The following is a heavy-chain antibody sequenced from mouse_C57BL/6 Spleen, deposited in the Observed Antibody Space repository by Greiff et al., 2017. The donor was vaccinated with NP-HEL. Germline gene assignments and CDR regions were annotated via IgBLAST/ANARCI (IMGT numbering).Heavy chain of an antibody. CDR2: IYPGSGST. CDR3: ASTVVVNWYFDV. D-gene: IGHD1-1*01. V-gene: IGHV1-55*01. Sequence: QVQLQQPGAELVKPGASVKMSCKASGYTFTSYWITWVKQRPGQGLEWIGDIYPGSGSTNYNEKFKSKATLTVDTSSSTAYMQLSSLTSEDSAVYYCASTVVVNWYFDVWGTGTTVTVSS. CDR1: GYTFTSYW. J-gene: IGHJ1*03.